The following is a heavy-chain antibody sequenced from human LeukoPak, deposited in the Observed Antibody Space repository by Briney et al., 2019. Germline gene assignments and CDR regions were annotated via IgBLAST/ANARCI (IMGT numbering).Heavy chain of an antibody. CDR3: ARKLRGGITLGYYYYMDV. J-gene: IGHJ6*03. D-gene: IGHD3-10*01. CDR2: ISSSGSTI. Sequence: GGSLRLSCAASGFTFSDYYMSWIRQAPGKGLEWVSYISSSGSTIYYADSVKGRFTISRDNAKNSLYLQMNSLRAEDTAVYYCARKLRGGITLGYYYYMDVWGKGTTVTVSS. CDR1: GFTFSDYY. V-gene: IGHV3-11*04.